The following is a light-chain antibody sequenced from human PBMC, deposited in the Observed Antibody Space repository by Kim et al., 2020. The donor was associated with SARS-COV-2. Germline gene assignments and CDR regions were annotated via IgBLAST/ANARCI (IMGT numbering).Light chain of an antibody. J-gene: IGKJ2*02. V-gene: IGKV3-20*01. Sequence: LSPGETATLSCRASQSVASEYLAWYQQKPGQAPRLLIFDASTRASGISDRFSGSGSGTDFFLTISRLEPEDFAVYFCQQYGTSPCTFGQGTKLEI. CDR1: QSVASEY. CDR3: QQYGTSPCT. CDR2: DAS.